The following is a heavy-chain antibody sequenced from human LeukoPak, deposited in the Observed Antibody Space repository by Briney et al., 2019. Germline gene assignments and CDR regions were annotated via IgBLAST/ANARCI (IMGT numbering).Heavy chain of an antibody. V-gene: IGHV4-31*03. Sequence: SETLSLTCTVSGGSVSSGGFYWNWIRQHPGKGLEWIGYIFNSGTTYYNPSLKSRAIISIDTSKNQFSLKLSSVTAADTAVYYCARDRPTRNYYDSSGYYRAFDIWGQGTMVTVSS. CDR3: ARDRPTRNYYDSSGYYRAFDI. D-gene: IGHD3-22*01. CDR1: GGSVSSGGFY. CDR2: IFNSGTT. J-gene: IGHJ3*02.